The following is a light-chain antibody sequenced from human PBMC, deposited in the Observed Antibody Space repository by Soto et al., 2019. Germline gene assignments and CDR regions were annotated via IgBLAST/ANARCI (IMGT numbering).Light chain of an antibody. CDR3: QQRSNWPAIT. J-gene: IGKJ5*01. CDR2: DAS. Sequence: EIVLTQSPATLSLSPGERATLSCGASQSVSSYLAWYHQKPGQAPRLLIYDASNRATGIPARFSGSGSGTDFTLTISSLEPEDIAVYYCQQRSNWPAITFGQGTRLEIK. V-gene: IGKV3-11*01. CDR1: QSVSSY.